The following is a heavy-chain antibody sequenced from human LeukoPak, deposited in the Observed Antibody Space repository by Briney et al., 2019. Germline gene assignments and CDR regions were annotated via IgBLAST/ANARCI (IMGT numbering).Heavy chain of an antibody. CDR3: ARDGNYYDSSGYYYFDY. CDR1: GYTFTSYY. Sequence: ASVKVSCMPSGYTFTSYYMHWVRQAPGQGLEWMGIINPSGDSTRYAQKFQGRVTMTRDTSTSTVYMELSSLRSEDTAVYYCARDGNYYDSSGYYYFDYWGQGTLVTVSS. CDR2: INPSGDST. J-gene: IGHJ4*02. V-gene: IGHV1-46*01. D-gene: IGHD3-22*01.